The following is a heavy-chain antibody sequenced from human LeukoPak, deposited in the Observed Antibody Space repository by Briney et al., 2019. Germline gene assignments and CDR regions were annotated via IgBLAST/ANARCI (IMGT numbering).Heavy chain of an antibody. CDR3: ARSMISMLKVNWFDP. J-gene: IGHJ5*02. CDR2: ISHSGNT. D-gene: IGHD3-16*01. CDR1: GYSIRSGYS. Sequence: PSETLSLTCSVSGYSIRSGYSWGWIRPPPGKGLEWIGSISHSGNTYYNPSLKSRVTISLGTSKNQFSLKLNSVTAADTAVYFCARSMISMLKVNWFDPWGQGTLVTVSS. V-gene: IGHV4-38-2*01.